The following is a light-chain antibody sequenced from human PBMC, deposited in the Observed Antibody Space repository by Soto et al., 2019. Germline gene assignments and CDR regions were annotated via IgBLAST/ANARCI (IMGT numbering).Light chain of an antibody. CDR3: QSYDSSLSGYV. J-gene: IGLJ1*01. CDR1: SSDIGGYDY. CDR2: DVS. V-gene: IGLV2-14*03. Sequence: QSVLTQPASVSGFPGQSITISCTGTSSDIGGYDYVSWYQQHPGKAPKLLIYDVSGRPSGVPNRFSGSKSATSASLAITGLQAEDEADYYCQSYDSSLSGYVFGTGTKVTVL.